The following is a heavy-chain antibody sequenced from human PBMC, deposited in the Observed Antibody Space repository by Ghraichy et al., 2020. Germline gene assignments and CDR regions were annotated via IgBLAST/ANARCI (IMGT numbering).Heavy chain of an antibody. CDR1: GGTFSSYA. CDR3: ARGGYYYGSGSYHFDY. D-gene: IGHD3-10*01. CDR2: IIPILGIA. J-gene: IGHJ4*02. Sequence: SLKVSCKASGGTFSSYAISWVRQAPGQGLEWMGRIIPILGIANYAQKFQGRVTITADKSTSTAYMELSSLRSEDTAVYYCARGGYYYGSGSYHFDYWGQGTLVTVSS. V-gene: IGHV1-69*04.